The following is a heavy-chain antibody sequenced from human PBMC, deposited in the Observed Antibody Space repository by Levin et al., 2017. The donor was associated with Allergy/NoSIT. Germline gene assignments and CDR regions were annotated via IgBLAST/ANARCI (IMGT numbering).Heavy chain of an antibody. V-gene: IGHV3-23*01. CDR1: GFTFSSYA. D-gene: IGHD3-3*01. CDR2: ITNSGGST. J-gene: IGHJ4*02. CDR3: AKDYRYYDLWSGFLDY. Sequence: GGSLRLSCAASGFTFSSYAMSWVRQAPGKGLEWVSAITNSGGSTYYANSVKGRFTISRDNSKNTLYMQMNSLRAEDTDVYYCAKDYRYYDLWSGFLDYWGQGTLVTVSS.